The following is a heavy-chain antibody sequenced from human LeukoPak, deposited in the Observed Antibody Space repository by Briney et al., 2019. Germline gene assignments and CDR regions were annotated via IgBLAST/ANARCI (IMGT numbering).Heavy chain of an antibody. J-gene: IGHJ4*02. CDR3: ARDAYNLFDY. CDR1: GFTFSSYE. Sequence: GGSLRLSCAASGFTFSSYEMNWVRQAPGKGLEWVSYISSSDTTIYYADSVKGRFPISRDNAKNSLYLQMNSLRAEDTAVYYCARDAYNLFDYWGQGTLVTVSS. D-gene: IGHD1-1*01. CDR2: ISSSDTTI. V-gene: IGHV3-48*03.